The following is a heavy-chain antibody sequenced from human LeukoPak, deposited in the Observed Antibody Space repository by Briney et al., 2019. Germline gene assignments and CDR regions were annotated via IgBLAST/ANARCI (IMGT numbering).Heavy chain of an antibody. CDR1: GFTFSSYW. CDR2: IYSGGST. V-gene: IGHV3-66*02. D-gene: IGHD2-2*02. Sequence: GGFLRLSCAASGFTFSSYWMHWVRQAPGKGLEWVSVIYSGGSTYYADSVKGRFTISRDNSKNTLYLQMNSLRAEDTAVYYCARDTPISTIDYWGQGTLVTVSS. J-gene: IGHJ4*02. CDR3: ARDTPISTIDY.